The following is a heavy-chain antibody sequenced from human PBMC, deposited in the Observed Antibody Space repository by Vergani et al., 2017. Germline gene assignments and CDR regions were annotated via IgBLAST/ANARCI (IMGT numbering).Heavy chain of an antibody. CDR2: IIPIFGTA. CDR3: ARFFVRGVDPFDY. D-gene: IGHD3-10*01. Sequence: QVQLVQSGAEVKKPGSSVKVSCKASGGTFSSYAISWVRQAPGQGLEWMGGIIPIFGTANYAQKFQGRVTMTRDTSISTAYMELSRLRSDDTAVYYCARFFVRGVDPFDYWGQGTLVTVSS. J-gene: IGHJ4*02. CDR1: GGTFSSYA. V-gene: IGHV1-69*06.